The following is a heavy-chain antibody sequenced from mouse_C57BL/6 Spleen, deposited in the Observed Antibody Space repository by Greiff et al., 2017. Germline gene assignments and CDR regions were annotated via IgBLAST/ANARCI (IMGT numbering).Heavy chain of an antibody. CDR1: GYTFTDYY. V-gene: IGHV1-19*01. D-gene: IGHD2-4*01. CDR3: ARYDYGSDY. Sequence: VQLKESGPVLVKPGASVKMSCKASGYTFTDYYMNWVKQSHGKSLEWIGVINPYNGGTSYNQKFKGKATLTVDKSSSTAYMELNSLTSEDSAVYYCARYDYGSDYWGQGTTLTVSS. CDR2: INPYNGGT. J-gene: IGHJ2*01.